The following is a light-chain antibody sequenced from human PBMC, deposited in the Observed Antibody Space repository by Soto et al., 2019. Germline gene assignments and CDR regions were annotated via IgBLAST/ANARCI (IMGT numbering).Light chain of an antibody. J-gene: IGKJ4*01. CDR1: QIPSSNS. CDR2: GAS. V-gene: IGKV3-20*01. CDR3: QQYESSPIT. Sequence: IVLTQSPRTLSLSPGERATLSCRASQIPSSNSLAWYQQRPGQTPRVLVYGASNRATGISDKFSGSGSRTDFTLTISRLEPEDFAVYYCQQYESSPITFGGGTKV.